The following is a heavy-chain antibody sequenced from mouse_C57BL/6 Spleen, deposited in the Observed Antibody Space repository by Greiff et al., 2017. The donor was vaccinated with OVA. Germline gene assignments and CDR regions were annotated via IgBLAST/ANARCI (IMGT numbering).Heavy chain of an antibody. D-gene: IGHD1-1*01. CDR2: IYPGSGNT. CDR3: AKRDYYGSSYGYFDV. CDR1: GYTFTDYY. V-gene: IGHV1-76*01. J-gene: IGHJ1*03. Sequence: VQGVESGAELVRPGASVKLSCKASGYTFTDYYINWVKQRPGQGLEWIARIYPGSGNTYYNEKFKGKATLTAEKSSSTAYMQLSSLTSEDSAVYCCAKRDYYGSSYGYFDVWGTGTTVTVSS.